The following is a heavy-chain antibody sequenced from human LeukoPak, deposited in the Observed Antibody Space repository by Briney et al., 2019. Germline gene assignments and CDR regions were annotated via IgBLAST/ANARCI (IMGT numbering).Heavy chain of an antibody. V-gene: IGHV3-53*01. CDR1: GXTVSTNY. J-gene: IGHJ4*02. CDR2: IYSTGST. Sequence: GGSLRLSCAASGXTVSTNYMSWVRQAPGKGLEWVSLIYSTGSTYYADSVKGRFTISRDNSKNTLYLQMNSLTAEDTAVYYCARTFLSGDGYKVGYFDYWGQGTLVTVSS. D-gene: IGHD5-24*01. CDR3: ARTFLSGDGYKVGYFDY.